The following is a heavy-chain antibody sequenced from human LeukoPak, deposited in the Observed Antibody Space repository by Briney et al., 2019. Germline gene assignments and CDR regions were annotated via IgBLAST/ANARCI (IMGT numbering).Heavy chain of an antibody. V-gene: IGHV4-34*01. CDR3: ARGQQLEAYFDY. Sequence: SETLSLTCAVYGGSFSGYYWSWIRQPPGKGLEWIGEINHSGSTNYNPSLKSRVTISVDPSKNQFSLKLSSVTAADTAVYYCARGQQLEAYFDYWGQGTLVTVSS. CDR1: GGSFSGYY. J-gene: IGHJ4*02. CDR2: INHSGST. D-gene: IGHD6-13*01.